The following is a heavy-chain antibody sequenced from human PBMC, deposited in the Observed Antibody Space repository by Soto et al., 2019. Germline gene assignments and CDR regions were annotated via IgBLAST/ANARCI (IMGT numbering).Heavy chain of an antibody. CDR2: IIPIFGTA. V-gene: IGHV1-69*01. CDR1: GGTFSSYA. J-gene: IGHJ5*02. CDR3: ARDLGYCSSTSCYGAPYNWFDP. Sequence: QVQLVQSGAEVKKPGSSVEVSCKASGGTFSSYAISWVRQAPGQGLEWMGGIIPIFGTANYAQKFQGRVTITADESTSTAYMELSSLRSEDTAVYYCARDLGYCSSTSCYGAPYNWFDPWGQGTLVTVSS. D-gene: IGHD2-2*01.